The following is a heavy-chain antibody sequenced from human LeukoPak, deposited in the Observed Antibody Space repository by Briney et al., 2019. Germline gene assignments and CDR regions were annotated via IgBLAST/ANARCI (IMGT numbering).Heavy chain of an antibody. D-gene: IGHD2-2*02. CDR2: FDPVDGET. CDR3: ATDRGEYCSSTSCYTFDY. V-gene: IGHV1-24*01. Sequence: ASVKVSCKVSGYTLTELSMHWVRQAPGKGLEWMGGFDPVDGETIYAQKFQGRVTMTEDTSTDTAYMELSSLGSEDTAVYYCATDRGEYCSSTSCYTFDYWGQGTLVTVSS. J-gene: IGHJ4*02. CDR1: GYTLTELS.